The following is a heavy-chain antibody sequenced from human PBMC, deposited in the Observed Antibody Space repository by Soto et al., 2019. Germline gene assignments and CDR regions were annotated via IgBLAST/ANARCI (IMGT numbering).Heavy chain of an antibody. CDR1: GGSISDYQ. V-gene: IGHV4-59*01. Sequence: QVQLQESGPGLVRPSETLSLTCSVSGGSISDYQGKWIRQPPGKGLEWIGYIYYSGRTNYNPSLKSLGTISLHMATKQFSLGLRSVTAAHAAVYYCAMIMGLGDISPYFDYWGQGTLVTVSS. CDR2: IYYSGRT. D-gene: IGHD3-16*02. CDR3: AMIMGLGDISPYFDY. J-gene: IGHJ4*02.